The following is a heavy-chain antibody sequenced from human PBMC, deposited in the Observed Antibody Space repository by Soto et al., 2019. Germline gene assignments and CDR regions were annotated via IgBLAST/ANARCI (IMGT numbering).Heavy chain of an antibody. V-gene: IGHV4-30-4*02. Sequence: SETLSLSCTVPGGSISSGDYYWSWIRQPPGKGLEWIGYIYYSGSTYYDPSLKSRVTISVDTSKNQFSLKLSSVTAADTAVYYCARGVMITFGGVTRGGMDVCGQGTTVTVSS. CDR3: ARGVMITFGGVTRGGMDV. CDR1: GGSISSGDYY. CDR2: IYYSGST. J-gene: IGHJ6*02. D-gene: IGHD3-16*01.